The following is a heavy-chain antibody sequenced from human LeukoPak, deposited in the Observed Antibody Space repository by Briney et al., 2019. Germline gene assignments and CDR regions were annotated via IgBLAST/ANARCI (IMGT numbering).Heavy chain of an antibody. V-gene: IGHV1-2*02. CDR2: INLNNGDT. CDR1: GYTFTGYY. D-gene: IGHD6-13*01. CDR3: ARVPYQQLVLDY. Sequence: ASVKVSCKASGYTFTGYYMHWVRQAPGQGLEWLGWINLNNGDTQYAQKFQGRVTMTRDTSISTAYMELSRLRSDDTAVYYCARVPYQQLVLDYWGQGTLVTVSS. J-gene: IGHJ4*02.